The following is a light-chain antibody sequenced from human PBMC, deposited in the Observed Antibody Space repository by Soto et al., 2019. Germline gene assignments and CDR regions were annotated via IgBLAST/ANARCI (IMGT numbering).Light chain of an antibody. Sequence: SYELTQPPSVSVSPGQTATITCSGNKLGDKYTSWYQRKPGQSPVLVIYQDGRRPSGIPERFSGSNSRNTATLAISGARPTDEADYYCQAWDRSIVVFGGGTKLTVL. CDR1: KLGDKY. J-gene: IGLJ3*02. CDR2: QDG. V-gene: IGLV3-1*01. CDR3: QAWDRSIVV.